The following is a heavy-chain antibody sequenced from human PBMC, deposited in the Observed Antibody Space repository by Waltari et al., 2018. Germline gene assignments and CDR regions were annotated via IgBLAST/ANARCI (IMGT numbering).Heavy chain of an antibody. J-gene: IGHJ5*02. D-gene: IGHD3-3*01. CDR3: TRGGNYDFWSHRPFVDP. Sequence: QVQLQQWGAGLLGPSETLSLTCAVYGASFSDYYWGWVRQPPGKGLEWIGKIRQPGSTNYNPSLKSRVTISIDTPRSQFSLRLSSVTAADTALYFCTRGGNYDFWSHRPFVDPWGQGTLVTVSS. CDR2: IRQPGST. CDR1: GASFSDYY. V-gene: IGHV4-34*01.